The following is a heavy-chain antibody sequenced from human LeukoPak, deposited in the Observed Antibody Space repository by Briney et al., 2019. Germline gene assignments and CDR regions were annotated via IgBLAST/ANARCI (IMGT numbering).Heavy chain of an antibody. CDR3: ARWEARDTWVYDY. CDR1: GFTLSNYW. D-gene: IGHD1-26*01. J-gene: IGHJ4*02. CDR2: IKQDGSKL. Sequence: PGGSLRLSCAASGFTLSNYWMSWVRQAPGKGPEWVANIKQDGSKLSYVDSVKGRFTVSRDNAKNSLYLQMNSLRAEDTAVYYCARWEARDTWVYDYWGQGTLVTVSS. V-gene: IGHV3-7*01.